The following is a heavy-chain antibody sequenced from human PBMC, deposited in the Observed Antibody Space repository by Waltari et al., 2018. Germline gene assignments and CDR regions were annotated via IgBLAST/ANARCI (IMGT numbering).Heavy chain of an antibody. Sequence: EVQLVESGGGLVQPGRSLRLSCAGSGFTFDDYAIPWVRQAPGKGVEWVSGISWNSGSMGYADSVKGRFTISRDNAKNSLYLQMNSLRAEDMALYYCAKASGAYSSDFDYWGQGTLVTVSS. D-gene: IGHD6-25*01. CDR3: AKASGAYSSDFDY. V-gene: IGHV3-9*03. CDR2: ISWNSGSM. CDR1: GFTFDDYA. J-gene: IGHJ4*02.